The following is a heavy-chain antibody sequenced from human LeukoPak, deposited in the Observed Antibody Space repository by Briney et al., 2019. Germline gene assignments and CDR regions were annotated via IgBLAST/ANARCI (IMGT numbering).Heavy chain of an antibody. Sequence: SVTVSCKASGGTFSSYAISWVRQAPGQGLEWMGGIIPTFGTANYAQKFQGRVTITADESTSTAYMELSSLRSEDTAVYYCARNPPDIVVVPAAMWTNYYYYGMDVWGQGTTVTVSS. D-gene: IGHD2-2*01. J-gene: IGHJ6*02. CDR3: ARNPPDIVVVPAAMWTNYYYYGMDV. CDR1: GGTFSSYA. CDR2: IIPTFGTA. V-gene: IGHV1-69*13.